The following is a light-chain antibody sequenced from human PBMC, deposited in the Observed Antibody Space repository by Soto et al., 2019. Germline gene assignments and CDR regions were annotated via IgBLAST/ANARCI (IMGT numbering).Light chain of an antibody. Sequence: IKLSKYPSPLSAAVGDRVTITCRASQSISNWLAWYQQEPGKAPKLLIHDASSLEGGVPSRFRGSGSGTDFTLTISSLPPDDFATYYCQRYNSSPAFGQGTKVDI. CDR2: DAS. CDR1: QSISNW. V-gene: IGKV1-5*01. CDR3: QRYNSSPA. J-gene: IGKJ1*01.